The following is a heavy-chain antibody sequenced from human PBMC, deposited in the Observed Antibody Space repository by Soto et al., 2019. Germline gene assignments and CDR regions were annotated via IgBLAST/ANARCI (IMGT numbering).Heavy chain of an antibody. CDR3: ARSTGIAAAGIPLHYFDY. CDR2: IYHSGST. D-gene: IGHD6-13*01. CDR1: GGSISSGGYS. Sequence: QLQLQESGSGLVTPSQTLSLTCAVSGGSISSGGYSWSWIRQPPGKGLEWIGYIYHSGSTYYNPSLKSRVTISVDRSKNQFSLKLSSVTAADTAVYYCARSTGIAAAGIPLHYFDYWGQGTLVTVSS. J-gene: IGHJ4*02. V-gene: IGHV4-30-2*01.